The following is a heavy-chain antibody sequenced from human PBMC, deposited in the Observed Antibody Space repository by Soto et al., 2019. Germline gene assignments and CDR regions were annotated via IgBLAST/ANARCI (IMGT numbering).Heavy chain of an antibody. V-gene: IGHV3-30-3*01. CDR1: GFTLSSYA. CDR3: AREHSVGGWEYHAFDI. CDR2: LSFDGSNK. D-gene: IGHD6-19*01. Sequence: QVQLVESGGGVVQPGRSLRLSCAASGFTLSSYAMHWVRQAPGKGLEWVAVLSFDGSNKFYADSVKGRFSISRDNSENMLFLQMNSLRAEDTALYYCAREHSVGGWEYHAFDIWGQGTMVTVSS. J-gene: IGHJ3*02.